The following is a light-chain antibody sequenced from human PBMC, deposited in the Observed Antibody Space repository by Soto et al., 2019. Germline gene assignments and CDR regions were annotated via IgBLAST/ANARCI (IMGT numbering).Light chain of an antibody. V-gene: IGKV1-8*01. Sequence: AIRMTQSPSSLSASTGDGVTITCRASQGVSNYLAWYQQKPGQAPKVLIHAASTLQGGVPSRFSGSGSGTALTLTISGLQSDDFATYYCQQYYTYPWTFGQGTKVDIK. CDR3: QQYYTYPWT. CDR2: AAS. J-gene: IGKJ1*01. CDR1: QGVSNY.